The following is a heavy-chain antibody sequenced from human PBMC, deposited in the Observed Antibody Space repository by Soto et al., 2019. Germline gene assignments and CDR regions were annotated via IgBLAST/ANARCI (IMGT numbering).Heavy chain of an antibody. CDR2: ISAYNGNT. J-gene: IGHJ4*02. Sequence: QVQLVQSGAEVKKPGASVKVFCKASGYTFTSYGISWLRQAPGQGLEWMGWISAYNGNTNYAQKLQGIVTMSTDTATSTAYTGLRSLRSEDTAVYCWARDKGDGSGSYYCYWGRGTLVTVSS. V-gene: IGHV1-18*01. CDR3: ARDKGDGSGSYYCY. D-gene: IGHD3-10*01. CDR1: GYTFTSYG.